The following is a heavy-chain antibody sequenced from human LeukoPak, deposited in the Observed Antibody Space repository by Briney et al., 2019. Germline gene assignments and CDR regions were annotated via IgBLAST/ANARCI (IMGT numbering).Heavy chain of an antibody. D-gene: IGHD6-19*01. CDR3: AGDLAVAGPLKYYFDY. J-gene: IGHJ4*02. Sequence: SETLSLTCTVSGGSISSYYWSWIRQPAGKGLEWIGRIYTSGSTNYNPSLKSRVTMSVDMSKNQFSLKLSSVTAADTAVYYCAGDLAVAGPLKYYFDYWGQGTLVTVSS. V-gene: IGHV4-4*07. CDR2: IYTSGST. CDR1: GGSISSYY.